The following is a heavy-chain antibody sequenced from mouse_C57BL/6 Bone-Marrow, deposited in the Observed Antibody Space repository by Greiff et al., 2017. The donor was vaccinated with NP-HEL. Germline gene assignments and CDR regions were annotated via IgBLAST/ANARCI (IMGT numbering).Heavy chain of an antibody. D-gene: IGHD3-3*01. CDR1: GYTFTSYD. CDR3: ARRGRVDY. Sequence: VQLQQSGPELVKPGASVKLSCKASGYTFTSYDINWVKQRPGQGLEWIGWIYPRDGSTKYNEKFKGKATLTVDQSSSTAYMELNSMTSEDSAVYCSARRGRVDYWGQGTTLTVSS. CDR2: IYPRDGST. J-gene: IGHJ2*01. V-gene: IGHV1-85*01.